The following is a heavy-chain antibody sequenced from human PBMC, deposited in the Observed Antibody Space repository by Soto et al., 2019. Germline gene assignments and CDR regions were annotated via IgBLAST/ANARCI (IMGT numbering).Heavy chain of an antibody. D-gene: IGHD2-15*01. CDR2: LSGDTGDI. V-gene: IGHV1-18*01. CDR1: DYTFNSYG. Sequence: QVQLVQSGDELKKPGASVKVSCKASDYTFNSYGISWVRKAPGQGLEWMGWLSGDTGDIQYAQKFQGRVTMTTDISTRTVYMELRSLSSDDTAVYFCAGSRGFGFDFWGEGTLVTVSS. J-gene: IGHJ4*02. CDR3: AGSRGFGFDF.